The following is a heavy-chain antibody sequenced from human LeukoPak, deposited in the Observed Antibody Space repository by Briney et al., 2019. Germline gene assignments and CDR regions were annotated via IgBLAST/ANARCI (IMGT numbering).Heavy chain of an antibody. CDR2: INPSGGST. Sequence: GASVKVSCKASGYTFTSYYMHWVRQAPGQGLEWMGIINPSGGSTSYAQKFQGRVTMTRDTSASTVYMELSSLRSEDTAVYYCARERAVLDAFDIWGQGAMVTVSS. D-gene: IGHD6-19*01. V-gene: IGHV1-46*01. CDR3: ARERAVLDAFDI. CDR1: GYTFTSYY. J-gene: IGHJ3*02.